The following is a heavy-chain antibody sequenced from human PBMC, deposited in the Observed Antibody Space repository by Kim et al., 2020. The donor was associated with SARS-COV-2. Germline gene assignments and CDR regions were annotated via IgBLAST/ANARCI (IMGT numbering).Heavy chain of an antibody. CDR3: ARDDYGDYTFDY. Sequence: SETLSLTCTVSGGSISSYYWSWIRQPPGKGLEWIGYIYYSGSTNYNPSLKSRVTISVDTSKNQFSLKLSSVTAADTAVYYCARDDYGDYTFDYWGQGTLVTVSS. CDR1: GGSISSYY. CDR2: IYYSGST. V-gene: IGHV4-59*01. D-gene: IGHD4-17*01. J-gene: IGHJ4*02.